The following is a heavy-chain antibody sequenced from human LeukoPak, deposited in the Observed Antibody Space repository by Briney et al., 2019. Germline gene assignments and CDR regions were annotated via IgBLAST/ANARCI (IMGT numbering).Heavy chain of an antibody. CDR2: VSASGGST. J-gene: IGHJ5*01. CDR1: GFSFSNYA. V-gene: IGHV3-23*01. D-gene: IGHD6-13*01. Sequence: GGSLGLSCAASGFSFSNYAMSWVRQAPGMGLEWVSAVSASGGSTYYADSVKGRFTVSRDNSKSTLYLQMNTLRAEDTALYYCAKRIEAAGPYFDSWGQGTLVTVSS. CDR3: AKRIEAAGPYFDS.